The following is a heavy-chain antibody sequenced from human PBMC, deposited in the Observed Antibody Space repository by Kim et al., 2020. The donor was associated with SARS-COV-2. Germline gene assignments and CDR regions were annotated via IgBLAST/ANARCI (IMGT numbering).Heavy chain of an antibody. D-gene: IGHD4-17*01. CDR2: ISYDGSNK. CDR1: GFTFSSYA. CDR3: ARAGEHAYWYFDL. J-gene: IGHJ2*01. V-gene: IGHV3-30*04. Sequence: GGSLRLSCAASGFTFSSYAMHWVRQAPGKGLEWVAVISYDGSNKYYADSVKGRFTISRDNSKNTLYLQMNSLRAEDTAVYYCARAGEHAYWYFDLWGRGT.